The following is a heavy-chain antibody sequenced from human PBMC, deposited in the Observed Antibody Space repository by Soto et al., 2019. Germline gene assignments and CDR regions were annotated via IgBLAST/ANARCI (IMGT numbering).Heavy chain of an antibody. CDR1: GFTVITTY. D-gene: IGHD2-2*01. CDR2: IYTAGGT. CDR3: ARALPVAKGGFDP. V-gene: IGHV3-53*02. J-gene: IGHJ5*02. Sequence: EVQLVETGGGWIQPGGSLRLSCAASGFTVITTYLTWVGQPPGKGLECVSVIYTAGGTNYADSVKGRFIISRDNSKNTLYLQMNSLRAEDTAVYYCARALPVAKGGFDPWGQGTLVTVSS.